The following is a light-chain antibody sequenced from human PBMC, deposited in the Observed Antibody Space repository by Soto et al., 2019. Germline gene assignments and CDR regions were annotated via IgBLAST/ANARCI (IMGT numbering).Light chain of an antibody. CDR2: WAS. J-gene: IGKJ4*01. CDR1: HSALYSSNNKNY. V-gene: IGKV4-1*01. Sequence: VMPHSPDSLAVSLVERATINCKSSHSALYSSNNKNYLAWYQHKAGQPPKLLIYWASARESGVPDRFSGSGSGTDFTLTISNLQAEDVAVYYCQQYYSVPLTFGGGSKVDI. CDR3: QQYYSVPLT.